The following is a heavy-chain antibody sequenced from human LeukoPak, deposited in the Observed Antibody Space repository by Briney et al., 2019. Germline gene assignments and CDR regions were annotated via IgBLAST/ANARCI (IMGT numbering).Heavy chain of an antibody. CDR1: GGSISPYY. D-gene: IGHD5-12*01. V-gene: IGHV4-59*08. J-gene: IGHJ4*02. Sequence: SEALSLTCTVSGGSISPYYWSWIRQPPGKGLEWIGYIYSSGSANYNPSLKSRVTISVDTSKNQFSLKLSSVTAADTAVYYCARMGGYSGYATHWGQGTLVTVSS. CDR3: ARMGGYSGYATH. CDR2: IYSSGSA.